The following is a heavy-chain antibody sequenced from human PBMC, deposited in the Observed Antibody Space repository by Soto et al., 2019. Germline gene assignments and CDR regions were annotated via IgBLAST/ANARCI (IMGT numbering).Heavy chain of an antibody. D-gene: IGHD6-13*01. CDR1: GFSLSNARMG. V-gene: IGHV2-26*01. Sequence: QVTLKESGPVLVKPTETLTLTCTVSGFSLSNARMGVSWIRQPPGKALEGLAHIFSNDEKSYSTSLKSRLTISKDTSKSQVVLTMTNMDPVDTATYYCARMLFASSSWYCGMDVWGQGTTVTVSS. J-gene: IGHJ6*02. CDR2: IFSNDEK. CDR3: ARMLFASSSWYCGMDV.